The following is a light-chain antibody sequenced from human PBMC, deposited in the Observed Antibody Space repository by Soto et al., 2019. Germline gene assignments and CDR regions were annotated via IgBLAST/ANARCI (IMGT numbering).Light chain of an antibody. J-gene: IGKJ5*01. V-gene: IGKV3-20*01. Sequence: EIVMTHSPGTLSVSPGERATLSCSSSQSMGSNVAWYQQKPGQAPRLLIYGASTRAAGIPARFSGSGSGTDFTLTISRLEPEDFAVYYCQQYGSSPRITFGQGTRLEIK. CDR1: QSMGSN. CDR2: GAS. CDR3: QQYGSSPRIT.